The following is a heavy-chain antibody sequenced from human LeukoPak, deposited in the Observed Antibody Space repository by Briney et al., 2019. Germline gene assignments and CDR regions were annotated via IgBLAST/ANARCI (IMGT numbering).Heavy chain of an antibody. V-gene: IGHV3-23*01. Sequence: GGSLRLSCAASGFTFSSYAMSWVRQAPGKGLEWVSAISGSGGSTYYADSVKGRFTISRDNSKDTLYLQMNSLRAEDTAVYYCAKTYYDSSGYYYYFDYWGQGTLVTVSS. CDR2: ISGSGGST. J-gene: IGHJ4*02. CDR3: AKTYYDSSGYYYYFDY. CDR1: GFTFSSYA. D-gene: IGHD3-22*01.